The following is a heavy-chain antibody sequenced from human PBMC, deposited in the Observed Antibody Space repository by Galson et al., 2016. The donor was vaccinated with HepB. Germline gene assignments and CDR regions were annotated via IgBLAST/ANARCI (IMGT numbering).Heavy chain of an antibody. D-gene: IGHD1-26*01. CDR3: ARSSWAGRVGFDY. V-gene: IGHV4-59*12. J-gene: IGHJ4*02. Sequence: NYNPSLESRVTISVDTSKNQFSLKLSSVTAADTAVYYCARSSWAGRVGFDYWGQGTLVTVSS.